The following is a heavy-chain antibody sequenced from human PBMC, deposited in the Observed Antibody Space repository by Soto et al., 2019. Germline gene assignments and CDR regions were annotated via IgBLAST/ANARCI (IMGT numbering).Heavy chain of an antibody. J-gene: IGHJ6*02. D-gene: IGHD3-22*01. Sequence: QVQLVQSGAEVKKPGSSVKVSCTASGGSLSNFGISWVRQAPGQGLEWMGAIIPVFGTPNYAQKFQDRVTINADASTTTVSMEVRSLTSEDTAVYYCARGDATKIVVTTYYAMDVWGQGTTVTVSS. CDR1: GGSLSNFG. CDR2: IIPVFGTP. CDR3: ARGDATKIVVTTYYAMDV. V-gene: IGHV1-69*12.